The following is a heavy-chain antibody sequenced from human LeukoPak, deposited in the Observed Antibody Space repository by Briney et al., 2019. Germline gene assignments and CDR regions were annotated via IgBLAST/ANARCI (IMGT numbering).Heavy chain of an antibody. CDR3: TTDNHVTMIVVVIDHDAFDI. V-gene: IGHV3-15*01. CDR2: IKSKTNGGTT. Sequence: PGGSLRLSCAASGFTFSNAWMSWVRQAPGKGLEWVGRIKSKTNGGTTDYAAPVKGRFTISRDDSKNTLYLQMNSLKTEDTAVYYCTTDNHVTMIVVVIDHDAFDIWGQGTMVTVSS. J-gene: IGHJ3*02. CDR1: GFTFSNAW. D-gene: IGHD3-22*01.